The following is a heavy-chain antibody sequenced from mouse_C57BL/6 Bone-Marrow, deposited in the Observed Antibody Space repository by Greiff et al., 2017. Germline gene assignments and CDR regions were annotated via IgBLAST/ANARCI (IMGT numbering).Heavy chain of an antibody. V-gene: IGHV1-81*01. Sequence: QVQLKESGAELARPGASVKLSCKASGYTFTSYGISWVKQRTGQGLEWIGEIYPRSGNTYYNEKFKGKDTLTADKSSSTAYMELRSLTSEDSAVYFCAGYGSSSFAYWGQGTLVTVSA. CDR2: IYPRSGNT. J-gene: IGHJ3*01. D-gene: IGHD1-1*01. CDR1: GYTFTSYG. CDR3: AGYGSSSFAY.